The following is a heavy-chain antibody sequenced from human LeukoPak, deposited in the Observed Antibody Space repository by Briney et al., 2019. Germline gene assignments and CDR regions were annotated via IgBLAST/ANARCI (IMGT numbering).Heavy chain of an antibody. Sequence: GGSLRLSCAASGFTFSSYAMSWIRQAPGKGLEWVSAISGSGGSTYFADSVKGRFTISRDNSKNTLYLQMNSLRAEDTAVYYCAKTSGYRRFDPWGQGTLVTVSS. CDR1: GFTFSSYA. CDR3: AKTSGYRRFDP. J-gene: IGHJ5*02. D-gene: IGHD5-12*01. V-gene: IGHV3-23*01. CDR2: ISGSGGST.